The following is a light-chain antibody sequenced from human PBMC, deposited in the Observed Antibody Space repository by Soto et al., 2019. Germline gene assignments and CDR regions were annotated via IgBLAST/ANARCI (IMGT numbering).Light chain of an antibody. CDR1: QSVSSY. J-gene: IGKJ2*01. CDR2: DAS. V-gene: IGKV3-11*01. Sequence: EIVLTQSPATLSLSPGERATLSCRASQSVSSYLAWYQQKPGQAPRLLIYDASNRATGIPARFSGSGSGTDFTLTISSLEPEDFAVYYCQQRGNWPYTFGQGNKLEIK. CDR3: QQRGNWPYT.